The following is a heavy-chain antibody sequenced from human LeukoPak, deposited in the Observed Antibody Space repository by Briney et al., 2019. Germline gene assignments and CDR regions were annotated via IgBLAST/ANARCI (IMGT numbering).Heavy chain of an antibody. Sequence: SETLSLTCTVSGASITNSYWNWVRQPPGKGPEWIGYIYSSGNTNYNPSLKSRVTISLDVSKNQFSLKLTSVTAADTAVYYCANSYDGKIVPFDNWGQGALVAVSS. CDR3: ANSYDGKIVPFDN. J-gene: IGHJ4*02. CDR1: GASITNSY. V-gene: IGHV4-4*09. CDR2: IYSSGNT. D-gene: IGHD4-23*01.